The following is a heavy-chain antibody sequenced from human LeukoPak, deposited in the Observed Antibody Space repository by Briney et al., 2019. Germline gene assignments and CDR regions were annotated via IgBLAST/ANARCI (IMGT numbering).Heavy chain of an antibody. CDR2: INSDGTST. Sequence: PGGSLRLSCVASGFTFSSYWMHWVRQAPGKGLVWVSRINSDGTSTNYADSVKGRFTISRDNAKNMLYLQMNSLRAEDTAVFYCVRDRGGTFDYWGQGTLVTVSS. CDR3: VRDRGGTFDY. V-gene: IGHV3-74*01. CDR1: GFTFSSYW. D-gene: IGHD1-1*01. J-gene: IGHJ4*02.